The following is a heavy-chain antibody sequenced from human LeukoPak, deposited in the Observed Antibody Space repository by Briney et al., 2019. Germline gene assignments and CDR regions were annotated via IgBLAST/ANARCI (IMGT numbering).Heavy chain of an antibody. D-gene: IGHD3-3*01. CDR2: IIPIFGTA. CDR3: ASITISGVGPRSYWYFDL. V-gene: IGHV1-69*05. Sequence: AVKVSCKASGGTFSSYAISWVRQAPGQGREWMGGIIPIFGTANYAQKFQGRVTITTDESTSTAYMELSSLRSENTAVYYCASITISGVGPRSYWYFDLWGRGTLVTVSS. J-gene: IGHJ2*01. CDR1: GGTFSSYA.